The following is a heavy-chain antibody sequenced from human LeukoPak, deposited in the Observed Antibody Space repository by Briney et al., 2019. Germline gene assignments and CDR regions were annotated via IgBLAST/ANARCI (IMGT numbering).Heavy chain of an antibody. Sequence: ASVKVSCKVSGYTLTELSMHWVRQAPGKGREWMGGFDPEDGETIYAQKFQGRVTMTEDTSTDTAYMELRSLRSEDTAVYYCAPSWFGELLSYFDYWGQGTLVTVSS. CDR2: FDPEDGET. CDR1: GYTLTELS. CDR3: APSWFGELLSYFDY. D-gene: IGHD3-10*01. V-gene: IGHV1-24*01. J-gene: IGHJ4*02.